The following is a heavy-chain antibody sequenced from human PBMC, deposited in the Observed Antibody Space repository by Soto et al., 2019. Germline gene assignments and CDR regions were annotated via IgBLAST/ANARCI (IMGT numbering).Heavy chain of an antibody. CDR3: ARDYRATSYYGSGSYYRYGMDV. Sequence: SETLSLTCAVSGGSISSSNWWSWVRQPPGKGLEWIGEIYHSGSTNYNPSLKSRATISVDKSKNQFSLKLSSVTAADTAVYYCARDYRATSYYGSGSYYRYGMDVWGQGTTVTGS. J-gene: IGHJ6*02. CDR1: GGSISSSNW. V-gene: IGHV4-4*02. CDR2: IYHSGST. D-gene: IGHD3-10*01.